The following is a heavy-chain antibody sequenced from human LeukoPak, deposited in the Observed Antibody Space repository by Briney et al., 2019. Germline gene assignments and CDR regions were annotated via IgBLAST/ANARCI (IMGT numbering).Heavy chain of an antibody. D-gene: IGHD4-23*01. CDR1: GGSFSGYY. CDR3: ARGGKEVGY. V-gene: IGHV4-34*01. CDR2: INHSGST. Sequence: SETLSLTCAVYGGSFSGYYWSWIRQPPGKGLEWIGEINHSGSTNYNPSLKSRVTISVDTSKNQFSLKLSSVTAADTAVYYCARGGKEVGYWGQGTLVTVSS. J-gene: IGHJ4*02.